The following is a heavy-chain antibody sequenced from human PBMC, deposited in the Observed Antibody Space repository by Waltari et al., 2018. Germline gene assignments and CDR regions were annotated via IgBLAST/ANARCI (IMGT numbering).Heavy chain of an antibody. D-gene: IGHD3-3*01. CDR3: ARGVVGITIFGVVITGGAFDI. CDR2: IYYSGST. CDR1: GGSISSSSYY. J-gene: IGHJ3*02. V-gene: IGHV4-39*07. Sequence: QLQLQESGPGLVKPSETLSLTCTVSGGSISSSSYYWGWIRQPPGKGLEWIGSIYYSGSTSYNPSLKSRVTISVDTSKNQFSLKLSSVTAADTAVYYCARGVVGITIFGVVITGGAFDIWGQGTMVTVSS.